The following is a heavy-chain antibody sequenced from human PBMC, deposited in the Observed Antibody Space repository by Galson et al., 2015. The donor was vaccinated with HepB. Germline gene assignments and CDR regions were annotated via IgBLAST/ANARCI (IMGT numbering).Heavy chain of an antibody. Sequence: SVKVSCKASGYTFTSYAMNWVRQAPGQGLEWMGWINTNTGNPTYAQGFTGRFVFSLDTSVSTAYLQISSLKAEDTAVYYCARESEYYYDSSGLRAFDIWGQGTMVTVSS. V-gene: IGHV7-4-1*02. J-gene: IGHJ3*02. CDR3: ARESEYYYDSSGLRAFDI. CDR2: INTNTGNP. D-gene: IGHD3-22*01. CDR1: GYTFTSYA.